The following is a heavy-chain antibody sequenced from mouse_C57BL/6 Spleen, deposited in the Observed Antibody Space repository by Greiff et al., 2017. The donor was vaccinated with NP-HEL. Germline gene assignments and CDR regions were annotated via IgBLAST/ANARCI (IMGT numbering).Heavy chain of an antibody. CDR3: ARWDYDYDDYYAMDY. D-gene: IGHD2-4*01. CDR1: GYAFSSSW. Sequence: QVQLQQSGPELVKPGASVKISCKASGYAFSSSWMNWVKQRPGKGLEWIGRIYPGDGDTNYNGKFKGKATLTADKSSSTAYMQLSSLTSEDSAVYFCARWDYDYDDYYAMDYWGQGTSVTVSS. V-gene: IGHV1-82*01. CDR2: IYPGDGDT. J-gene: IGHJ4*01.